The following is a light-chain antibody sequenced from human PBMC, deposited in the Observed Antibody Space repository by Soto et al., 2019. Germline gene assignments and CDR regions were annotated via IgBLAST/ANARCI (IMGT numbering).Light chain of an antibody. CDR2: EVS. Sequence: QSALTQPASVSGSPGQSITISCTGTSSDVGGHKYVSWYQQHPGKAPKLMMYEVSNRPSGVSDRISGSKSGNTASLTISGLQAEDEADYYCSSYRSGDTVVFGGGTKLTVL. J-gene: IGLJ2*01. CDR3: SSYRSGDTVV. V-gene: IGLV2-14*01. CDR1: SSDVGGHKY.